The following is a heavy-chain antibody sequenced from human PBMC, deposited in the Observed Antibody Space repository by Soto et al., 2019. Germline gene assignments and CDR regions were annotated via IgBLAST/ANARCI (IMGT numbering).Heavy chain of an antibody. J-gene: IGHJ6*02. CDR2: IYPVDSDT. V-gene: IGHV5-51*01. D-gene: IGHD3-10*01. CDR3: ARRSITMVRGVIWDGMDV. CDR1: GYSFTCCW. Sequence: RGVSLMISCRGSGYSFTCCWIGWVRQMPGKGLEWMGIIYPVDSDTRYSASFQGQVTISADKSISTAYLPWSSLKASDTAMYYCARRSITMVRGVIWDGMDVWGQGTTVNVSS.